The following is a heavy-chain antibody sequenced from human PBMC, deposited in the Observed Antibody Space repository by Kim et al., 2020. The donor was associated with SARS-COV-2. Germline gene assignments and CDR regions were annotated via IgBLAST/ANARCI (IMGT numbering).Heavy chain of an antibody. Sequence: GGSLRLSCAASGFTFSRYWMHWVRQPPGKGLVWVSRIYSDGSGTSYADSVKGRFTISRDHAKNTLYLQMNSLRAEDTALYYCARRAVDSSGTYYFDYWG. CDR3: ARRAVDSSGTYYFDY. CDR2: IYSDGSGT. J-gene: IGHJ4*01. CDR1: GFTFSRYW. D-gene: IGHD3-22*01. V-gene: IGHV3-74*01.